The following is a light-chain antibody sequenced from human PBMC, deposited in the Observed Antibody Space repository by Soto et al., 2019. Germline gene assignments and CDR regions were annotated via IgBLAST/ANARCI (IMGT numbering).Light chain of an antibody. J-gene: IGKJ4*01. Sequence: DIQITQSPSTLSASVGDRVTITCRASQSISSWLAWYQQKPGKAPRLLIYKASSLESGVPSRFSGSGSGTEFTLTIRSLQPDDSATYYCQQYDSYCTFGGGTKVDIK. CDR1: QSISSW. CDR2: KAS. CDR3: QQYDSYCT. V-gene: IGKV1-5*03.